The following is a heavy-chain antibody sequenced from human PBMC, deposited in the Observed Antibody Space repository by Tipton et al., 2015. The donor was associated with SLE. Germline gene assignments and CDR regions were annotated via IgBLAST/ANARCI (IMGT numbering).Heavy chain of an antibody. CDR2: LSGSGGSK. V-gene: IGHV3-23*01. J-gene: IGHJ2*01. D-gene: IGHD4-23*01. CDR3: ATRSEVTGYFDL. Sequence: SLRLSCAASGFPFNYYAMSWVRQVPGKGLEWVSGLSGSGGSKYYADSVKGRFTISRDNSKNTVYLQMNSLRAEDTAVYYCATRSEVTGYFDLWGRGTLVTVSS. CDR1: GFPFNYYA.